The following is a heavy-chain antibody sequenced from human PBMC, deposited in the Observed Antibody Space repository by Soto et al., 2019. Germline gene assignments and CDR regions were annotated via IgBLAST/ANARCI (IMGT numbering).Heavy chain of an antibody. CDR2: ISGSGGST. V-gene: IGHV3-23*01. J-gene: IGHJ5*02. CDR1: GFTFSSYA. D-gene: IGHD6-6*01. CDR3: AKVPDSSSSIWFDP. Sequence: GGSLRLSCAASGFTFSSYAMSCVRQAPGKGLEWVSAISGSGGSTYYADSVKGRFTISRDNSKNTLYLQMNSLRAEDTAVYYCAKVPDSSSSIWFDPWGQGTLVTVSS.